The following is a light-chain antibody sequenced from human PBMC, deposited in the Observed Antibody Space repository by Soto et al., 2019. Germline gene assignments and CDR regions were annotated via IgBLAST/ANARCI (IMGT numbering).Light chain of an antibody. V-gene: IGKV1-5*01. CDR2: DAS. CDR3: QQYNSYST. Sequence: DIQMTQSPSTLSGSVGDRVTITCLASQSISSWLAWYQQKPGKAPKLLICDASTLYSGVPSRFSGSGSGTEFTLTISSLQPDDFATYYCQQYNSYSTFGQGTKV. CDR1: QSISSW. J-gene: IGKJ1*01.